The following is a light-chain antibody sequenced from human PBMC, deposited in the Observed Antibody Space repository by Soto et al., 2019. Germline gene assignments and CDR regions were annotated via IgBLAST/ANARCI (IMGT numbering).Light chain of an antibody. J-gene: IGKJ2*01. Sequence: EIVMTQSPATLSVSPGERATLSCRASQSVSSTLAWSQQKPGQAPMLLIYGASTRATGIPARFSGSGSGTEFTLTISSLQSEDFAVYYCQQYNNWPPYTFGQGTKLEIK. CDR3: QQYNNWPPYT. CDR2: GAS. V-gene: IGKV3-15*01. CDR1: QSVSST.